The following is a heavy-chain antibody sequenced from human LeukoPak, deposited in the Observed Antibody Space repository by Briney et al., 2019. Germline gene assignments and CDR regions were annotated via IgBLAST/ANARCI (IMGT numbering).Heavy chain of an antibody. CDR3: ARGPRTYYYGSGSRD. D-gene: IGHD3-10*01. V-gene: IGHV4-34*01. J-gene: IGHJ4*02. CDR1: GGFFSGYY. Sequence: SETLSLTCAVYGGFFSGYYWSWIREPPGKGLEWIGEINHSGSTNYNPSLKSRVTISVDTSKNQFSLKLSSVTAAYTAVYYCARGPRTYYYGSGSRDWGQGTLVTVSS. CDR2: INHSGST.